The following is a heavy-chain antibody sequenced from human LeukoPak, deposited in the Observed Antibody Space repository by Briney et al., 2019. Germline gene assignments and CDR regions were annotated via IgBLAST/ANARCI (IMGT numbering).Heavy chain of an antibody. J-gene: IGHJ4*02. Sequence: SETLSLTCTVSGGSISSSNYYWDWIRHTPGQGLEWIGSIYYSGNTYYNPSLQSRVTISVDTSKNQFSLEMTSVTAADTALYYCARTSGRGTIDPGTSGYITFWGPGSLVTVSS. V-gene: IGHV4-39*01. CDR1: GGSISSSNYY. D-gene: IGHD3-22*01. CDR2: IYYSGNT. CDR3: ARTSGRGTIDPGTSGYITF.